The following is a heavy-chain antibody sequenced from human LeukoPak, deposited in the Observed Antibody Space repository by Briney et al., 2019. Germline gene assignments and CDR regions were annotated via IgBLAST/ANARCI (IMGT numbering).Heavy chain of an antibody. D-gene: IGHD3-16*01. CDR3: ARGGTLPLRPDDY. V-gene: IGHV1-46*03. Sequence: ASVKVSRKASGYTFINYSVQWVRQAPGQGLEWMGIINPSRGSTSYPQKFQGRVTMTRDTSTSTVYMELSSLTSEDTAVYFCARGGTLPLRPDDYWGQGTLVTVSS. CDR2: INPSRGST. J-gene: IGHJ4*02. CDR1: GYTFINYS.